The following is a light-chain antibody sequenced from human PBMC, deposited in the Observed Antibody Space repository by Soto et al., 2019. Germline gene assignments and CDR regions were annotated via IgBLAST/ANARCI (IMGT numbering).Light chain of an antibody. CDR3: QQRTNWPLT. J-gene: IGKJ4*01. V-gene: IGKV3-11*01. CDR2: DVS. Sequence: EIVLRQSPATLSLSPGERATLSCWASQSVSNSLAWYQQRPGQSPRLLIYDVSTRATGIPARFGGSGSGTDFTLTISSLETEDFAVYYCQQRTNWPLTFGGGTKVDIK. CDR1: QSVSNS.